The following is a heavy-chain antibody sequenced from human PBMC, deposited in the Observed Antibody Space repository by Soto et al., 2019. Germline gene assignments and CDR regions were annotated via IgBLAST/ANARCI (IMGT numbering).Heavy chain of an antibody. D-gene: IGHD6-13*01. V-gene: IGHV3-23*01. CDR2: ISGNGRGT. Sequence: GSLRLSCATSVFTGINYAMSWVRQAPGKGLEWVSKISGNGRGTYYADSVKGRFTISRDNSKNTLYLQMNSLRAEDTAVYYCAKPSGLATAGSAFDYWGQGTLVTVSS. CDR3: AKPSGLATAGSAFDY. CDR1: VFTGINYA. J-gene: IGHJ4*02.